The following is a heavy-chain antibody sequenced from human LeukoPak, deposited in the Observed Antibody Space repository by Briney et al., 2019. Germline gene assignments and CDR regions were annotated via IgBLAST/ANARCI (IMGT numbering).Heavy chain of an antibody. Sequence: SETLSLTCAVYGGSFINYYWTWIRQPPGKRLEWIGEINHSGSANYNPSLKSRVTISVDTSKNQFSLKLTSVTAADTALYYCARGRGSSAPMSNCAFGYWGQGTLVTVSS. CDR3: ARGRGSSAPMSNCAFGY. V-gene: IGHV4-34*01. J-gene: IGHJ4*02. CDR2: INHSGSA. CDR1: GGSFINYY. D-gene: IGHD3-16*01.